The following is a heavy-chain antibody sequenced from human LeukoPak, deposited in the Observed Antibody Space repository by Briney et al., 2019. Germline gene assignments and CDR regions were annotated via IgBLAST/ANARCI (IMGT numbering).Heavy chain of an antibody. CDR3: ARKRTLDY. Sequence: SETLSLTCAVYGGSFSGYYWSWIRQPPGKGLEWIGEINHSGSTNYNPSLESRVTISVDTSKNQFSLKLSSVTAADTAVYYCARKRTLDYWGQGTLVTVSS. CDR2: INHSGST. J-gene: IGHJ4*02. V-gene: IGHV4-34*01. CDR1: GGSFSGYY. D-gene: IGHD1-1*01.